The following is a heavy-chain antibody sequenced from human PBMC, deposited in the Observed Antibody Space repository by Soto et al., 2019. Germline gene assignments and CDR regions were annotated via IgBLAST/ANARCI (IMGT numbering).Heavy chain of an antibody. D-gene: IGHD2-2*01. CDR1: GASIRGSYYF. V-gene: IGHV2-26*01. Sequence: ETLSLTCTVTGASIRGSYYFWSWIRQPPGKALEWLAHIFSNDDKSYSTSLKSRLTISKDTSRSQVVLTMTNMDPVDSATYYCALIKDCSRTDCFLASFDPWGQGTLVTVSS. CDR2: IFSNDDK. J-gene: IGHJ5*02. CDR3: ALIKDCSRTDCFLASFDP.